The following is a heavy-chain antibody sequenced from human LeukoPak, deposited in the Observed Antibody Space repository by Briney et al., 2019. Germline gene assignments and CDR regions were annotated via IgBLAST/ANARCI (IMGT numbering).Heavy chain of an antibody. CDR3: AKVYDYWSGYDFDY. CDR2: LSGSGGST. Sequence: PGGSPRLSRADSGFTLSIYVVSWVRPAPRKGLEWVSALSGSGGSTYSAASVKARFTTSRVNSENTLYLQMNSLRAEDTAVYYCAKVYDYWSGYDFDYWGQGTLVTVSS. V-gene: IGHV3-23*01. J-gene: IGHJ4*02. CDR1: GFTLSIYV. D-gene: IGHD3-3*01.